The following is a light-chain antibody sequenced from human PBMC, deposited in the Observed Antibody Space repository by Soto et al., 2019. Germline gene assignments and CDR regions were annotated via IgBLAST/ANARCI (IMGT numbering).Light chain of an antibody. V-gene: IGKV1-12*01. CDR2: SAT. CDR1: QDISHC. Sequence: DIQMTQSPSSVSASVGDRVTITCRASQDISHCLAWHQQKPGEAPKLLVYSATPLHSGVPSRFSGSGSGTDFTLTISSLQPEDFATYYCQQGHTFPLTFGGGTRVDIK. J-gene: IGKJ4*01. CDR3: QQGHTFPLT.